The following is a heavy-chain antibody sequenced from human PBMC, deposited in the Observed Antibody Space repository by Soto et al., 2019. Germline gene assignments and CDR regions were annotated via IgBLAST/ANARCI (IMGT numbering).Heavy chain of an antibody. CDR2: INGGTGYT. CDR1: GYTFTNFA. Sequence: QVQLVQSGAEVKKPGASVKISCKASGYTFTNFAIHWVRQVPGERLEWLGWINGGTGYTKYSQRLQGRITITRDTSATTSYMELRSLTPEDTALYYCARNVRDSWGQGTLVTVSS. V-gene: IGHV1-3*01. CDR3: ARNVRDS. J-gene: IGHJ4*02.